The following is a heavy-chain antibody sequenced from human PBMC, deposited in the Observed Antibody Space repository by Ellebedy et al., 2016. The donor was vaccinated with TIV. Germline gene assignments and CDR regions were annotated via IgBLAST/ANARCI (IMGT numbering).Heavy chain of an antibody. J-gene: IGHJ5*01. V-gene: IGHV4-59*13. CDR2: IYYSGST. D-gene: IGHD6-19*01. CDR3: ARDALGSSGWYDY. CDR1: AASISSYY. Sequence: SETLSLXCTVSAASISSYYWSWIRQPPGKGLEWIGYIYYSGSTNYNPSLKSRVTISVDTSKDQFSLKLSSVTAADTAVYYCARDALGSSGWYDYWGQGTLVTVSS.